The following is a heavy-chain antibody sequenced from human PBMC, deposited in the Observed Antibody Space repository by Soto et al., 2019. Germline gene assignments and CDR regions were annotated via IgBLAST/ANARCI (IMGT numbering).Heavy chain of an antibody. CDR3: ARDQYYDFWSGYEGPSYYYYMDV. V-gene: IGHV1-46*02. CDR1: GYTFNRYQ. CDR2: INPSDGST. J-gene: IGHJ6*03. Sequence: ASVKVSCKASGYTFNRYQMHWVRQAPGEGLEWMGIINPSDGSTSYAQKLQGRVTMTRDTSTSTAYMELSSLRSEDTAVYYCARDQYYDFWSGYEGPSYYYYMDVWGKGTTVTVSS. D-gene: IGHD3-3*01.